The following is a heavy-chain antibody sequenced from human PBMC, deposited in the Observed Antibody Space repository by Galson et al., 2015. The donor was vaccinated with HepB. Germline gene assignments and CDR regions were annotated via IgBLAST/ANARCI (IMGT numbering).Heavy chain of an antibody. CDR2: LYPGNSDT. CDR1: GYSFVNCW. Sequence: QSGAEVKKPGESLKISCQGSGYSFVNCWIGWVRQMPGRGLEWVGILYPGNSDTRYSPSLQGHVTISADKSISTAYLQWSSLRASDTAMYYCVRHGGTVDAIWFVDLWGRGALITVCS. D-gene: IGHD4-23*01. CDR3: VRHGGTVDAIWFVDL. J-gene: IGHJ2*01. V-gene: IGHV5-51*01.